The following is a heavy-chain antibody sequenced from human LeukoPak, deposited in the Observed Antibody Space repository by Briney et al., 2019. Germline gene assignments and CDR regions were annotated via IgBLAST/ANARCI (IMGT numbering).Heavy chain of an antibody. J-gene: IGHJ4*02. Sequence: AASVKVFCKASGYTFTSYDINWVRQATGQGLEWMGWMNPNSGNTGYAQKLQGRVTMTTDTSTSTAYMELRSLRSDDTAVYYCARVAAPGAAATYDYWGQGTLVTVSS. D-gene: IGHD6-13*01. V-gene: IGHV1-8*01. CDR2: MNPNSGNT. CDR3: ARVAAPGAAATYDY. CDR1: GYTFTSYD.